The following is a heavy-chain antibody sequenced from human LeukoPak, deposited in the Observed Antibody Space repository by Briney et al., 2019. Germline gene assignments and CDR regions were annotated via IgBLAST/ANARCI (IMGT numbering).Heavy chain of an antibody. CDR2: INTNTGNP. J-gene: IGHJ4*02. D-gene: IGHD6-19*01. CDR1: GYTFTSYA. V-gene: IGHV7-4-1*02. Sequence: ASVKVSCKASGYTFTSYAMNWLRQAPGQGLERMGWINTNTGNPTYAQGFTGRFVFSLDTSVSTAYLQISSLKAEDTAVYYCARGQWLVPFDYWGQGTLVTVSS. CDR3: ARGQWLVPFDY.